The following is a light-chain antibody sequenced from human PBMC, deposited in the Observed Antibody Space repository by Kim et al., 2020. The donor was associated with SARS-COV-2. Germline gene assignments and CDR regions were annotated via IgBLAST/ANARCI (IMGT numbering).Light chain of an antibody. Sequence: SYELTQPPSVSVSPGQTARITCSGDALPKQYAYWYQQKPGQAPVLVIYKDSERPSGIPGRFSGSSSGTTVTLTISGVQAEYEADYYCQSADSSGTYPVFG. CDR2: KDS. V-gene: IGLV3-25*03. CDR1: ALPKQY. CDR3: QSADSSGTYPV. J-gene: IGLJ3*02.